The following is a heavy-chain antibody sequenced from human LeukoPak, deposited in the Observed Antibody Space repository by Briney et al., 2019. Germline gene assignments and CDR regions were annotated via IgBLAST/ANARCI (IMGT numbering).Heavy chain of an antibody. Sequence: ASVKGSCKASGYTFTSYGISWVRQATGQGMEWMGGITPILGTANYAKKFQGRVTITADESPSTGYMELSSLRSEDTAVYYCARDRIRKDIVLTEAYYGMDVWGQGTTVTVSS. CDR3: ARDRIRKDIVLTEAYYGMDV. D-gene: IGHD2-8*01. J-gene: IGHJ6*02. CDR1: GYTFTSYG. V-gene: IGHV1-69*13. CDR2: ITPILGTA.